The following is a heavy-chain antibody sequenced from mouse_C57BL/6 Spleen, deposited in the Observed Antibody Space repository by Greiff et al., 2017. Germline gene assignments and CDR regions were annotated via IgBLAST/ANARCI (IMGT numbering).Heavy chain of an antibody. Sequence: QVQLQQPGAELVKPGASVKLSCKASGYTFTSYWMHWVKQRPGQGLEWIGMIHPNSGSTNYNEKFKSKATLTVDKSSSTAYMQLSSLTSEDSAVYYCARRALYYFDDWGQGTTLTVSS. D-gene: IGHD1-3*01. CDR3: ARRALYYFDD. CDR2: IHPNSGST. CDR1: GYTFTSYW. V-gene: IGHV1-64*01. J-gene: IGHJ2*01.